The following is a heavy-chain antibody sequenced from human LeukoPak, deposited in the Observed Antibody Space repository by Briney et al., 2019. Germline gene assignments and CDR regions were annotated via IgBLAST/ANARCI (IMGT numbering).Heavy chain of an antibody. D-gene: IGHD5-18*01. CDR1: GFTFSSYA. CDR3: AKRVQLWLHYYYYGMDV. V-gene: IGHV3-23*01. Sequence: GGSLRLSCAASGFTFSSYAMSWARQAPGKGLEWVSAISGSGGSTYYADSVKGRFTISRDNSKNTLYLQMNSLRAEDTAVYYCAKRVQLWLHYYYYGMDVWGKGTTVTVSS. CDR2: ISGSGGST. J-gene: IGHJ6*04.